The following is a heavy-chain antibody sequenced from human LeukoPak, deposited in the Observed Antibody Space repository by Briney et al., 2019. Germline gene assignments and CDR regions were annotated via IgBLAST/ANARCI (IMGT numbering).Heavy chain of an antibody. V-gene: IGHV4-34*01. CDR3: AGGGGSSVLNY. CDR1: GGSISSYY. Sequence: SETLSLTCTVSGGSISSYYWSWIRQPPGKGLEWIGEINHSGSTNYNPSLKSRVTISADTSKNQFSLKLSSVTAADTAVYYCAGGGGSSVLNYWGQGTLVTVSS. D-gene: IGHD6-6*01. CDR2: INHSGST. J-gene: IGHJ4*02.